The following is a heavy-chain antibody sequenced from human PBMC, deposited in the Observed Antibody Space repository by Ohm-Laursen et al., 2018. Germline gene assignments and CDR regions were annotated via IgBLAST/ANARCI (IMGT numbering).Heavy chain of an antibody. CDR2: ISSSGSTI. D-gene: IGHD5-18*01. J-gene: IGHJ4*02. CDR3: ARDMGGYSYGYGAEDY. Sequence: GSLRLSCSASGFTFSDYYMSWIRQAPGKGLEWVSYISSSGSTIYYADSVKGRFTISRDNAKNSLYLQMNSLRAEDTAVYYYARDMGGYSYGYGAEDYWGQGTLVTVSS. CDR1: GFTFSDYY. V-gene: IGHV3-11*01.